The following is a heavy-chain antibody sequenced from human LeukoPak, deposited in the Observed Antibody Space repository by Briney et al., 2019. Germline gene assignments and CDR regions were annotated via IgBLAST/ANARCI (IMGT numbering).Heavy chain of an antibody. Sequence: GGSLRLSCSASGFTFSRSAMTWVRQLPGGGLEWVSSISGNGQQTYCGDSVKGRFSVSRDNSQNTLYLQMDSLRADDSALYYCAKDANYLDSSGYLIPFDYWGQGTLVTVSS. D-gene: IGHD3-22*01. V-gene: IGHV3-23*01. CDR2: ISGNGQQT. CDR3: AKDANYLDSSGYLIPFDY. CDR1: GFTFSRSA. J-gene: IGHJ4*02.